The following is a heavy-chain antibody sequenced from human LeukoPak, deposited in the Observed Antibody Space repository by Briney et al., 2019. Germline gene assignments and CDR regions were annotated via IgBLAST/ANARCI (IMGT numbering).Heavy chain of an antibody. J-gene: IGHJ5*02. CDR1: VYTFTSYD. CDR2: MKPNSSNT. V-gene: IGHV1-8*01. CDR3: ARGRVLGKNWFDP. Sequence: ASVKVSCKASVYTFTSYDINWVRQATGDGLEWMGWMKPNSSNTGYAQKFQGRVTMTRNTSIGTAYMELSSLRSEDTAVYYCARGRVLGKNWFDPWGQGTLVTVSS. D-gene: IGHD6-13*01.